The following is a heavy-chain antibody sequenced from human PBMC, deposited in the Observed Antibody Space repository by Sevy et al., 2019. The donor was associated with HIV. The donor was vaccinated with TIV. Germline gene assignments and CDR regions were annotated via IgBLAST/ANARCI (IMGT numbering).Heavy chain of an antibody. Sequence: GGSLRLSCAASEFTFDDYAMHWVRQALGKGLEWVSGISWNSGSIGYADSVKGRFTISRDNAKNSLYLQMNSLRAEDTALYYCAKDRGYCSSTSCYTGFHYWGQGTLVTVSS. CDR3: AKDRGYCSSTSCYTGFHY. CDR1: EFTFDDYA. V-gene: IGHV3-9*01. J-gene: IGHJ4*02. D-gene: IGHD2-2*02. CDR2: ISWNSGSI.